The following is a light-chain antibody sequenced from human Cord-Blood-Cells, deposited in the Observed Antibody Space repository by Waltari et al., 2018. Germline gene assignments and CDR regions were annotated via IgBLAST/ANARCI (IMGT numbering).Light chain of an antibody. J-gene: IGLJ1*01. Sequence: QSALTQPASVSGSPGQSIPTSCPGTSSDVGGYNHFSWYQQHPGKPPKLMIYDVSNRPSGVSNRFSGSKSGNTASLTISGLQAEDEADYYCSSYTSSSTYVFGTGTKVTVL. CDR3: SSYTSSSTYV. CDR2: DVS. V-gene: IGLV2-14*01. CDR1: SSDVGGYNH.